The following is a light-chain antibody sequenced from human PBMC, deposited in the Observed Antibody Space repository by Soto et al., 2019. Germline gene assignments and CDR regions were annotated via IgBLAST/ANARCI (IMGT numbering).Light chain of an antibody. CDR2: GAS. CDR3: QQYNNWPPT. Sequence: EIVMTQSPATLSVSPGERATLSCRASQSVSGNLAWYQQKPGQAPRLLIYGASTRATGIPARFIGSGSGTEFTLTISSLHSEDFAVYYCQQYNNWPPTFGQGTKVEIK. CDR1: QSVSGN. J-gene: IGKJ1*01. V-gene: IGKV3D-15*01.